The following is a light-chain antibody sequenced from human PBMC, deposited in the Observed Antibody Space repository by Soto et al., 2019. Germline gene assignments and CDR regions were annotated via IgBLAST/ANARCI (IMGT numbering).Light chain of an antibody. CDR2: ATS. J-gene: IGKJ5*01. V-gene: IGKV1-39*01. CDR1: QSISSY. Sequence: DIQLTQSPSSLSASVGDRVTITCRASQSISSYLNWYQQRPGKAPNLLIYATSSLRTGVRSRFRGSRSGADFTLTISNLQPEDFATYYCQQSYSTPPTTFGQGTRLEIK. CDR3: QQSYSTPPTT.